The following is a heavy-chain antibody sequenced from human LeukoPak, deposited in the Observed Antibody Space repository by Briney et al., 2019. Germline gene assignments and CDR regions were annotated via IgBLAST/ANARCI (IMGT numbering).Heavy chain of an antibody. Sequence: GGSLRLSCAASGFTFSDHYMDWVRQAPGKGLEWVGRTRNKANSYTTEYAASVKGRFTISRDDSKNSLYLQMNSLKTEDTAVYYCARGYCSSTSCWGLFDYWGQGTLVTVSS. CDR3: ARGYCSSTSCWGLFDY. V-gene: IGHV3-72*01. D-gene: IGHD2-2*01. CDR1: GFTFSDHY. J-gene: IGHJ4*02. CDR2: TRNKANSYTT.